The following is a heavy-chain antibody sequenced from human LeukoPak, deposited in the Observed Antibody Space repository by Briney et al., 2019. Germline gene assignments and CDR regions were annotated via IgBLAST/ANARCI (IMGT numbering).Heavy chain of an antibody. CDR3: AIGRLVATTFDY. D-gene: IGHD5-12*01. CDR1: GGSFSGYY. CDR2: INHSGST. Sequence: SETLSLTRAVYGGSFSGYYWSWIRQPPGKGLEWIGEINHSGSTNYNPSLKSRVTISVDTSKNQFSLKLSSVTAADTAVYYCAIGRLVATTFDYWGQGTLVTVSS. V-gene: IGHV4-34*01. J-gene: IGHJ4*02.